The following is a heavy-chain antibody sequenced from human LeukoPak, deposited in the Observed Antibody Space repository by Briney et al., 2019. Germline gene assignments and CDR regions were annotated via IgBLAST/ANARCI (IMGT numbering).Heavy chain of an antibody. CDR2: IFPFFGTA. CDR1: GGTFSSYA. Sequence: SVKVSCKASGGTFSSYAISWVRQAPGQGLEWMGGIFPFFGTANYAQKFQGRVTITTDESTSTAYMELSSLRSEDTAVYYCARSRSSSTSHVYYYYYMDVWGKGTTVTVSS. D-gene: IGHD2-2*01. CDR3: ARSRSSSTSHVYYYYYMDV. J-gene: IGHJ6*03. V-gene: IGHV1-69*05.